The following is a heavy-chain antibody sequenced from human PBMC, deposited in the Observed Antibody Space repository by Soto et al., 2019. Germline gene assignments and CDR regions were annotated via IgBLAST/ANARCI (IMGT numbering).Heavy chain of an antibody. V-gene: IGHV4-30-2*01. CDR2: IYHSGST. CDR1: GGSISSGGYS. Sequence: QLQLQESGSGLVKPSQTLSLTCAVSGGSISSGGYSWSSIRQPPGKGLEWIGYIYHSGSTYYNPSLKSRVTISVDRSKNQFSLKLSSVTAADTAVYYCARAGGLGAVAVDYWGQGTLVTVSS. D-gene: IGHD6-19*01. CDR3: ARAGGLGAVAVDY. J-gene: IGHJ4*02.